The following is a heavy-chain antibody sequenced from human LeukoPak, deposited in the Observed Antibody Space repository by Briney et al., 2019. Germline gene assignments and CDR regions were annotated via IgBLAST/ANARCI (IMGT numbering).Heavy chain of an antibody. V-gene: IGHV3-66*01. CDR2: IYSGGST. CDR1: GFTVSSNY. CDR3: ARAYGSGSYYPFDY. D-gene: IGHD3-10*01. J-gene: IGHJ4*02. Sequence: GGSLRLSCAASGFTVSSNYMSWVRQAPGKGLEWVSVIYSGGSTYYADSVKGRFTISRDNSKNTLYLQMNSLRAEDTAVYYCARAYGSGSYYPFDYWGQGTLVTVSS.